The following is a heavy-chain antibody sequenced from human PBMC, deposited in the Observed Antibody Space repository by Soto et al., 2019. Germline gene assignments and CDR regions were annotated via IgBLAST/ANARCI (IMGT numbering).Heavy chain of an antibody. Sequence: EVQLLESGGGSVQPGVSLRLSCAASGFTFSSYAMHWVRRPPGKGLEWVSSISGSGGTAYYADSVKGRFSISRDSLVNTLYLQMNSLRAEDTAVYYCAKGRVQHWNFDYWGQGTLVTVSP. CDR2: ISGSGGTA. V-gene: IGHV3-23*01. J-gene: IGHJ4*02. CDR1: GFTFSSYA. CDR3: AKGRVQHWNFDY. D-gene: IGHD6-19*01.